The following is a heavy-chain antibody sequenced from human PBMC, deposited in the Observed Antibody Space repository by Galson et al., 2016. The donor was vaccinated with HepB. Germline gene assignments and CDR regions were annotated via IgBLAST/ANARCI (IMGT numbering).Heavy chain of an antibody. CDR3: ARPSNSYYGSLDS. J-gene: IGHJ4*02. Sequence: QSGAEVKKPGESLKISCKGSGYSFDNYWIGWVRQMPGKGLEWMGIIYPGDSDTRYSPSFQGQVTMSADKSINTAYLQWSSLKASDTAIYYCARPSNSYYGSLDSWGQGTQVTVSS. V-gene: IGHV5-51*01. D-gene: IGHD2-2*01. CDR2: IYPGDSDT. CDR1: GYSFDNYW.